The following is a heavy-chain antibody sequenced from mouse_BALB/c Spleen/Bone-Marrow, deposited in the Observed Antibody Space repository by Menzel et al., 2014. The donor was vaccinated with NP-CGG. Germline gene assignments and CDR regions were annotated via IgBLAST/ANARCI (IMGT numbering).Heavy chain of an antibody. D-gene: IGHD1-1*01. CDR3: VLITPVVSDY. V-gene: IGHV1-7*01. CDR2: INPSTGYT. Sequence: VQLQESGAELAKPGASVKMSCKASGYTFTTYWMHWVKQRPGQGLEWIGYINPSTGYTEYIQKFKDKATLTADKSSSTAYMQLNSLTSEDSSVYYCVLITPVVSDYWGQGTTLPVSS. J-gene: IGHJ2*01. CDR1: GYTFTTYW.